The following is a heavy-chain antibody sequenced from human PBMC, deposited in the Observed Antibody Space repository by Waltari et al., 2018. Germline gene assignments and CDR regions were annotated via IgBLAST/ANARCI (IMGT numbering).Heavy chain of an antibody. CDR3: ARDPAFGAFDF. Sequence: EVQLVESGGGLVQPGGSLRLSCEASGFTFSSYWMHWVRQAPGKGLVGVSDINTDGSTTNYADSVNGRFTISRDNTKNSLYLQMNSLRPDDTAVYFCARDPAFGAFDFWGQGTVVTVSS. J-gene: IGHJ3*01. CDR2: INTDGSTT. CDR1: GFTFSSYW. V-gene: IGHV3-74*01. D-gene: IGHD3-10*01.